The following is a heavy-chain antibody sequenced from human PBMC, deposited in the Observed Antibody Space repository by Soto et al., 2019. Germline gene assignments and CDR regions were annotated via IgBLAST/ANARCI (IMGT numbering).Heavy chain of an antibody. Sequence: SETLSLTCTVSGGSISTSAYYWGWIRQPPGKGLEWIGTIYHSGNPYYNPSLKSRVTISVDTSKNQFSLKLSSVTAADTAVYYCARVITYFDYWGQGTLVTVSS. V-gene: IGHV4-39*07. CDR2: IYHSGNP. D-gene: IGHD3-16*01. CDR3: ARVITYFDY. CDR1: GGSISTSAYY. J-gene: IGHJ4*02.